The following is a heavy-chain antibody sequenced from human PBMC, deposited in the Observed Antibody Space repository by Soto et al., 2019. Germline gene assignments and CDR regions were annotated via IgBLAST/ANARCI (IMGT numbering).Heavy chain of an antibody. Sequence: QVHLQESGPGLVKPSGTLSLTCTVSGDSISSYHWSWIRQPPGKGLEWIGYIYHSGSTNYNPSLTRGVTVSVHTSKIQFSLKVRSVTAADSAVYFCAMSPAGTTGWYFDLWGRGTLVTVSS. D-gene: IGHD2-2*01. CDR2: IYHSGST. J-gene: IGHJ2*01. CDR1: GDSISSYH. V-gene: IGHV4-4*09. CDR3: AMSPAGTTGWYFDL.